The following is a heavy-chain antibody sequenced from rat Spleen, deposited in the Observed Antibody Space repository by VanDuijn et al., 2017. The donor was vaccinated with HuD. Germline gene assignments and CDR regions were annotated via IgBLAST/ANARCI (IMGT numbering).Heavy chain of an antibody. Sequence: EVQLQESGPGPVKPSQSLSLTCSVTFYSITSSYRWSWVRKFPGNKLEWMGYIDSEGSTNYNPSLKSRISITRDTSKNQFFLQVNSVTTEDTATYYCGRDNNYKAYWGQGVMVTVSS. CDR3: GRDNNYKAY. J-gene: IGHJ2*01. CDR2: IDSEGST. V-gene: IGHV3-3*01. CDR1: FYSITSSYR. D-gene: IGHD1-10*01.